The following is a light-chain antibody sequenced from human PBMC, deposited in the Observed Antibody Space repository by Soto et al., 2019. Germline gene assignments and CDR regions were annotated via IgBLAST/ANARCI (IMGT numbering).Light chain of an antibody. J-gene: IGKJ3*01. Sequence: ISMTQYPPTLSVSPGGRVTLSCEASQKLPNNVAWYQQNPGQATRLLIYGASTRATGIPARFSGSYSGTDFTLTISSLQSEDLAVYYCQQYSTWPFTFGPGTKVDIK. V-gene: IGKV3-15*01. CDR3: QQYSTWPFT. CDR2: GAS. CDR1: QKLPNN.